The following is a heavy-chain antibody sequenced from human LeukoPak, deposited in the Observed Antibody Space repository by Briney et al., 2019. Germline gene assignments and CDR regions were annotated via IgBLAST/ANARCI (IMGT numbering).Heavy chain of an antibody. V-gene: IGHV3-48*01. CDR2: ISSSSSTI. D-gene: IGHD3-10*01. Sequence: GGSLRLSCAASGFTFSSYSMNWVRQAPGKGLEWVSYISSSSSTIYYADSVKGRFTISRDNSKNTLYLQMNSLRAEDTAVYYCAKDRGYGSGSYYNDAFDIWGQGTMVTVSS. CDR3: AKDRGYGSGSYYNDAFDI. J-gene: IGHJ3*02. CDR1: GFTFSSYS.